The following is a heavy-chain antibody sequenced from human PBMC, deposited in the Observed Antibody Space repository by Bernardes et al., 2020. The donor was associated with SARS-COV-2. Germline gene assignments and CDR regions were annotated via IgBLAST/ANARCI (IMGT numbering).Heavy chain of an antibody. D-gene: IGHD6-25*01. CDR2: INPASGGT. V-gene: IGHV1-2*02. CDR1: GDAVTFYF. J-gene: IGHJ4*02. Sequence: ASVKVSCKASGDAVTFYFIHWAQQAPGQGLEWMGWINPASGGTNYAQKFHGRVTMTGDTSISTVSMELRSLRSDDTAIYYCVRSPGAAARLEYWGQGTLVTVSS. CDR3: VRSPGAAARLEY.